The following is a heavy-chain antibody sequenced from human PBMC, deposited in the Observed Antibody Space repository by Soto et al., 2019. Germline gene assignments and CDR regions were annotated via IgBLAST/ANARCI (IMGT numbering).Heavy chain of an antibody. Sequence: PGGSLRLSCAASGFTFSRYSMTWVRQAPGKGLEWVSSISSSSSYIYYADSVKGRFTISRDNAKNSLYLQMNSLRAEDTAVYYCARVGSCSSTSCYVYYGMDVWGQGTTVTVSS. J-gene: IGHJ6*02. CDR2: ISSSSSYI. CDR3: ARVGSCSSTSCYVYYGMDV. CDR1: GFTFSRYS. D-gene: IGHD2-2*01. V-gene: IGHV3-21*01.